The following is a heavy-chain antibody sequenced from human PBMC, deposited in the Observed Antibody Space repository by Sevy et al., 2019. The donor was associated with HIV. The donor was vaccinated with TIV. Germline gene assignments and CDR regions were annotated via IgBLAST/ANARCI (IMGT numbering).Heavy chain of an antibody. D-gene: IGHD5-12*01. CDR1: GGPISSYY. J-gene: IGHJ5*02. V-gene: IGHV4-59*01. CDR3: ARAPPVRSGDDSLNWFDP. CDR2: IHYNGST. Sequence: SETLSLTCSVSGGPISSYYWSWIRQPPGKRLEWIGYIHYNGSTNYNPSLNSRLTISVDTSKNQFSLRLTSVTAADTAVYYCARAPPVRSGDDSLNWFDPWGQGILVTVSS.